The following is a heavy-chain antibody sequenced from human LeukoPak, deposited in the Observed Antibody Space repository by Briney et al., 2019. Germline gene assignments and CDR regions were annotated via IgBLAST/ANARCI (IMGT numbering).Heavy chain of an antibody. CDR3: ARDQSDYDFWTGYYQSYFHY. V-gene: IGHV3-7*01. CDR2: IKQDGSEK. D-gene: IGHD3-3*01. Sequence: VGSLRLSCAASGFTFSSYWMSWVRQAPGKGLEWVANIKQDGSEKYYVDSVKGRFTISRDNAKNSLYLQMNSLRAEDTAVYYCARDQSDYDFWTGYYQSYFHYWAQGTLVTVSS. CDR1: GFTFSSYW. J-gene: IGHJ4*02.